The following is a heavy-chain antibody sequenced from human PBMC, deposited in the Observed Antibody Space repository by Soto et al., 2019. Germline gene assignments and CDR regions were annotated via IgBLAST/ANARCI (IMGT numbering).Heavy chain of an antibody. CDR3: AKDAVAVAGTRFEH. CDR1: GFTFEDFA. CDR2: ISWNSGSI. D-gene: IGHD6-19*01. V-gene: IGHV3-9*01. J-gene: IGHJ4*02. Sequence: EVKLVESGGTLVQPGKSLRLSCAASGFTFEDFAMHWVRQVPGKGLEWVSGISWNSGSIEYADSVKGRFTLSRDNAKNVLYLQMKSLKIEDTALYYCAKDAVAVAGTRFEHWGQGTPVTVSS.